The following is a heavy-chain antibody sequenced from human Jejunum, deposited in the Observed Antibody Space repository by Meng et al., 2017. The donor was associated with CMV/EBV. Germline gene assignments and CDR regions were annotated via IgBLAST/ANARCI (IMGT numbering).Heavy chain of an antibody. CDR3: VGGYSYGLA. CDR1: GFDFSSYS. CDR2: ISSMNNYI. Sequence: LSCATCGFDFSSYSVTWVRQAPGKGLEWVSSISSMNNYIFYADSVKGRFTISRDTANNSLHLQMNNLRVEDTGRYYCVGGYSYGLAWGQGTPVTVSS. J-gene: IGHJ5*02. D-gene: IGHD5-12*01. V-gene: IGHV3-21*01.